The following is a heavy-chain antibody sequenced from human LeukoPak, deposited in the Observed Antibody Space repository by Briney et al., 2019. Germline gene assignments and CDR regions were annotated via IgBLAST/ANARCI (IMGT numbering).Heavy chain of an antibody. Sequence: PSETLSLTCTVSGGSMSSSRYYWGWIRQPPGKGLEWVGYIYYSGTTYFNPSLESRVNMSVDTSKSQFSLNLSSVTATDTAVYYCARSAYYYDGIADYWGQGVLVTVSS. CDR3: ARSAYYYDGIADY. CDR1: GGSMSSSRYY. CDR2: IYYSGTT. D-gene: IGHD3-22*01. J-gene: IGHJ4*02. V-gene: IGHV4-39*01.